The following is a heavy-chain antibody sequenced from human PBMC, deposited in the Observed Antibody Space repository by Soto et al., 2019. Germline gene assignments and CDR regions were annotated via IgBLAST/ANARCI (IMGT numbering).Heavy chain of an antibody. V-gene: IGHV4-4*02. CDR2: IYHSGST. J-gene: IGHJ6*02. D-gene: IGHD2-2*01. CDR1: GGSISSSNW. Sequence: QVQLQESGPGLVKPSGTLSLTCAVSGGSISSSNWWSWVRQPPGKGLEWIGEIYHSGSTNYNPSLQSRVTISLDKSKNQFSLKLSSVTAADTAVYYCARGVLVPAAAAPYYYYGMDVWGQGTTVTVSS. CDR3: ARGVLVPAAAAPYYYYGMDV.